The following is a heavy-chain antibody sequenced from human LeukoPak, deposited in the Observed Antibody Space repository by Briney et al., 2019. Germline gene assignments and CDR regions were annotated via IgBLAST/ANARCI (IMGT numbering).Heavy chain of an antibody. Sequence: GGSLRLSCAVSGITVSNYGMSWGRQAPGKGLELDAGISDSGGRRKYADSVKGRFTISRDNPKNTLYLQMNSLRVEDTAVYFCAKRGVVIRVILVGFHKEAYYFDSWGQGALVTVSS. D-gene: IGHD3-22*01. CDR1: GITVSNYG. CDR2: ISDSGGRR. CDR3: AKRGVVIRVILVGFHKEAYYFDS. J-gene: IGHJ4*02. V-gene: IGHV3-23*01.